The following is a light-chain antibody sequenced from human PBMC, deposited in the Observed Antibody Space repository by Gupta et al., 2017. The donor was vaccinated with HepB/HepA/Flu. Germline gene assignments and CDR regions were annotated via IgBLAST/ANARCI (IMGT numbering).Light chain of an antibody. V-gene: IGKV1-39*01. J-gene: IGKJ4*01. CDR2: AAS. CDR1: QSISSY. CDR3: QQSYSNRLT. Sequence: DIQLTQSPSSLSASVGDRVTITCRASQSISSYLNWYQQKPGKAPKLLIYAASSLQSGVPSRFSGSGSGTDFTLTISNLQPEDVATYYCQQSYSNRLTFGGGTKVEIK.